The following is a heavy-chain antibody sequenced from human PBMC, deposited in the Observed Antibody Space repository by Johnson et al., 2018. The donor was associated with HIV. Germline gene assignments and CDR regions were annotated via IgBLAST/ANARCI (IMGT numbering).Heavy chain of an antibody. CDR2: SSWNSGNI. CDR3: AKDLRASIPTSSSAFDI. D-gene: IGHD2-2*02. Sequence: VQLVESGGGVVQPGRSLRLSCAASGFTFDDYAMHWVRQAPGKGLEWVSGSSWNSGNIGYADSVKGRFTISRDNAKNSLYLQMNSPRAEYTALYYCAKDLRASIPTSSSAFDIWGQGTMVTVSS. V-gene: IGHV3-9*01. J-gene: IGHJ3*02. CDR1: GFTFDDYA.